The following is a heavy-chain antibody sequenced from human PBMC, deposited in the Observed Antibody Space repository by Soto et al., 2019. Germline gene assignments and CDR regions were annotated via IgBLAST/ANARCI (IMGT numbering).Heavy chain of an antibody. Sequence: SLRLSCAASGFTFSSYGMHWVRQAPGKGLEWVAVIWYDGSNKYYADSVKGRFTISRDNSKNTLYLQMNSLRAEDTAVYYCARAPVPGMRQLEYYFDYWGQGTLVTVSS. CDR2: IWYDGSNK. D-gene: IGHD6-6*01. V-gene: IGHV3-33*01. CDR1: GFTFSSYG. CDR3: ARAPVPGMRQLEYYFDY. J-gene: IGHJ4*02.